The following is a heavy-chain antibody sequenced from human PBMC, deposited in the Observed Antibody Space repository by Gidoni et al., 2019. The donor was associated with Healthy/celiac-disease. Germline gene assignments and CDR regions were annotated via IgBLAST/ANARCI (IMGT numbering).Heavy chain of an antibody. CDR3: ARVSYGSGSYGYYYGMDV. J-gene: IGHJ6*02. CDR1: GYTFTSYY. V-gene: IGHV1-46*01. D-gene: IGHD3-10*01. Sequence: QLVQSGAEVTKPGASVKVSCKASGYTFTSYYMHWVRQAPGQGLEWMGIINPSGGSTSYAQKFQGRVTMTRDTSTSTVYMELSSLRSEDTAVYYCARVSYGSGSYGYYYGMDVWGQGTTVTVSS. CDR2: INPSGGST.